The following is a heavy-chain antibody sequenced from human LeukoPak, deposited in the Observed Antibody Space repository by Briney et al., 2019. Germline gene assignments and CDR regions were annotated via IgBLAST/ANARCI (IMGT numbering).Heavy chain of an antibody. J-gene: IGHJ4*02. V-gene: IGHV4-34*01. D-gene: IGHD4-17*01. CDR3: ARSLYGDYGFY. CDR1: GGSFSGYY. Sequence: PSETLSLTCAVYGGSFSGYYWSWIRQPPGKGLEWIGEINHSGSTNYNPSLKSRVTISVDTSKNQFSLKLSSVTAADTAVYYCARSLYGDYGFYWGQGTLVTVSS. CDR2: INHSGST.